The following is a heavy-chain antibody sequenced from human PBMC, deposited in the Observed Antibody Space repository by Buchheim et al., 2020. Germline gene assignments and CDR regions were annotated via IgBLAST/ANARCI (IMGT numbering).Heavy chain of an antibody. J-gene: IGHJ4*02. CDR1: GFTFSSYI. CDR3: ARTGGLWSGYYPFDY. V-gene: IGHV3-48*01. Sequence: EVQLVESGGGFVQPGGSLRLSCAASGFTFSSYIMNWVRQAPGKGLEWVSFISSRGDTIYYADSVKGRFTISRDDATNSLYLQMNSLRAEDTAVYYCARTGGLWSGYYPFDYWGQGTL. CDR2: ISSRGDTI. D-gene: IGHD3-3*01.